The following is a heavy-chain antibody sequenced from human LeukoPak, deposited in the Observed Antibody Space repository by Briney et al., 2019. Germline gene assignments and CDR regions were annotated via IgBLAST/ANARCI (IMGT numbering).Heavy chain of an antibody. Sequence: PSETLSLTCTVSGGSISSYYWSWIRQPAGKGLEWIGRIYTSGTTHYNPSLKSRVTMSVDTSKNQFSLKLSSVTAADTAVYYCARGAWDTAQREPFDYWGQGTLVTVSS. J-gene: IGHJ4*02. CDR3: ARGAWDTAQREPFDY. V-gene: IGHV4-4*07. CDR1: GGSISSYY. D-gene: IGHD5-18*01. CDR2: IYTSGTT.